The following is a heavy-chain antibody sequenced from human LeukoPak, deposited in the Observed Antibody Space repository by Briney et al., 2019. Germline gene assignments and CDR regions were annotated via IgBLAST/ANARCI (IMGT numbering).Heavy chain of an antibody. J-gene: IGHJ4*02. CDR3: AKAGLVRGGALDS. CDR1: GFIFSNYG. CDR2: IRYDGSDK. V-gene: IGHV3-30*02. D-gene: IGHD4/OR15-4a*01. Sequence: PGGSLRLSCAASGFIFSNYGMHWVRQAPGKGLEWLTFIRYDGSDKYYADSVKGRFTISRDNSKNTLYLQMNSLRVEDTAVYYCAKAGLVRGGALDSWGQGTLVTVSS.